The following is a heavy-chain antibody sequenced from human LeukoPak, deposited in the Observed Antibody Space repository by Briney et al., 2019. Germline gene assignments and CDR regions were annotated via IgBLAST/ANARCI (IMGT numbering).Heavy chain of an antibody. CDR3: ARRYGGYDY. CDR2: IYTSGST. CDR1: GGSISSYY. J-gene: IGHJ4*02. V-gene: IGHV4-4*09. Sequence: SETLSLTCTVSGGSISSYYWSWIRQSPGKGLEWIGYIYTSGSTNYNPSLKSRVTISVDTSKNQFSLKLSSVTAADTAVYYCARRYGGYDYWGQGTLVTVSS. D-gene: IGHD5-12*01.